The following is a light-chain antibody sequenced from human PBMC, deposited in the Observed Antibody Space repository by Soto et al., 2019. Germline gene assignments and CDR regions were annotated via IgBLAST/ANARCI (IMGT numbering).Light chain of an antibody. J-gene: IGKJ1*01. V-gene: IGKV1-5*03. Sequence: DIQMTQSPSTLSASVGDRVIITCRASESISSWLAWYQQKPGKAPKLLIYKASTLESGVPSRFSGSGSGTDFTLTISSLQPDDFATYYCQHYNSYSEAFGQGTKVDIK. CDR1: ESISSW. CDR2: KAS. CDR3: QHYNSYSEA.